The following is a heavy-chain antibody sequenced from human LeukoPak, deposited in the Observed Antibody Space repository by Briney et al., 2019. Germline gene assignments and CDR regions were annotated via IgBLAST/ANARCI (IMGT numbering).Heavy chain of an antibody. CDR3: ARDSRRITIFGVVGSFDY. J-gene: IGHJ4*02. Sequence: ASVKVSCKASGYTFAIYGISWVRQAPGQGLEWMGWVSAYNGHTSYAQKFQGRVTMTTDTSTSTAYMELRSLRSDDTAVYYCARDSRRITIFGVVGSFDYWGQGTLATVSS. V-gene: IGHV1-18*01. CDR1: GYTFAIYG. CDR2: VSAYNGHT. D-gene: IGHD3-3*01.